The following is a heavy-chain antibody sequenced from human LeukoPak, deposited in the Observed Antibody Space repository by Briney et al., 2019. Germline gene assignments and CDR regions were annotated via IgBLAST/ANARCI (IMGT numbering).Heavy chain of an antibody. J-gene: IGHJ4*02. CDR2: ISWNSGSI. CDR3: AKDTSSWYYFDY. D-gene: IGHD6-13*01. Sequence: PGGSLRVSCAASGFTFSSYAMHWVRQAPGNGLEWVSGISWNSGSIGYADSVKGRFTISRDNAKNSLYLQMNSLRAEDTALYYCAKDTSSWYYFDYWGQGTLVTVSS. CDR1: GFTFSSYA. V-gene: IGHV3-9*01.